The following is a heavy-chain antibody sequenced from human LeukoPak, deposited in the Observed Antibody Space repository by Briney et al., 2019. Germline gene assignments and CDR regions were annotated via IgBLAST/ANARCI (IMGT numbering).Heavy chain of an antibody. J-gene: IGHJ4*02. D-gene: IGHD4-11*01. CDR3: AKAESKTTAYFDY. V-gene: IGHV3-23*01. Sequence: GGSLRLSCAASGFTFSSYAMSWVRQAPGKGLEWVSAISGSGGSTYYADSVKGRFTISRDNSENTLYLQMNSLRAEDTAVYYCAKAESKTTAYFDYWGQGTLVTVSS. CDR1: GFTFSSYA. CDR2: ISGSGGST.